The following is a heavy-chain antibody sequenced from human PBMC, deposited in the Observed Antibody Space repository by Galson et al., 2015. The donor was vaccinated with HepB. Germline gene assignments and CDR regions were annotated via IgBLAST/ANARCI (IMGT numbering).Heavy chain of an antibody. CDR1: GYSFTSYW. J-gene: IGHJ1*01. Sequence: QSGAEVKKPGESLRISCKGSGYSFTSYWISWVRQMPGKGLEWMGRIDPSDSYTNYSPSFQGHVTISADKSISTAYLQWSSLKASDTAMYYCATGERGEGCSSTSCYPTVYFQHWGQGTLFTVSS. CDR2: IDPSDSYT. CDR3: ATGERGEGCSSTSCYPTVYFQH. V-gene: IGHV5-10-1*01. D-gene: IGHD2-2*01.